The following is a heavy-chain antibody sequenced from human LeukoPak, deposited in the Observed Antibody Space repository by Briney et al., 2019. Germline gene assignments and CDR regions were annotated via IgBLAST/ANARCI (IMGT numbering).Heavy chain of an antibody. CDR3: ARGVGNWNYDS. CDR1: GFTFSSYA. Sequence: GGSLRLSCTASGFTFSSYAIHWARQAPGKGLEWVAVISIDGNNKFFADSVKGRFTISRDNSKNTVYLQMNSLRGEDTAVYYCARGVGNWNYDSWGQGTLVTVSS. V-gene: IGHV3-30-3*01. J-gene: IGHJ5*01. D-gene: IGHD1-7*01. CDR2: ISIDGNNK.